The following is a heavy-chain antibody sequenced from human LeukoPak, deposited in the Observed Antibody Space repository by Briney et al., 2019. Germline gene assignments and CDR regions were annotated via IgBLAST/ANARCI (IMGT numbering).Heavy chain of an antibody. V-gene: IGHV3-11*06. J-gene: IGHJ4*02. CDR1: GFTFSDYY. CDR2: IGYSGTST. CDR3: ARDILAVEKNDY. D-gene: IGHD2-2*01. Sequence: KPGGCLRLSCAASGFTFSDYYMSWFRQAPGKGLEWVSYIGYSGTSTNYADSVKGRFTISRDNAENTLYLQMNSLRAEDTAVYYCARDILAVEKNDYWGQGTLVTVSS.